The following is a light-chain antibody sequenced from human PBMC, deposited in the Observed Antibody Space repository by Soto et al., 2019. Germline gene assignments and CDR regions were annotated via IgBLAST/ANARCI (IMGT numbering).Light chain of an antibody. J-gene: IGKJ1*01. Sequence: EIVLTQSPGTLSLSPGERVTLSCRANQSITSSYLAWYQQKPGQAPRLLIYDASSRATGIPDRFSGSGSGTDFTLTISRLEPEDFAVYYCQQYGSSPPWTFGQGTKVDIK. CDR1: QSITSSY. CDR3: QQYGSSPPWT. V-gene: IGKV3-20*01. CDR2: DAS.